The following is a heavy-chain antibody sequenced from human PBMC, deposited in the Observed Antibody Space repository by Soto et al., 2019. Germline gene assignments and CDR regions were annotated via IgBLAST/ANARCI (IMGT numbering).Heavy chain of an antibody. CDR3: AKDGSHNFDY. CDR1: GFTFSHYA. J-gene: IGHJ4*02. V-gene: IGHV3-30*18. D-gene: IGHD1-26*01. CDR2: MSYAGSNE. Sequence: QVQLVESGGGVVQPGRSLRLSCAASGFTFSHYAMHWVRQAPGKGLEWVALMSYAGSNEYYADSVKGRFTISRDNSKNAVYLQMNSLRAEDTAVYYCAKDGSHNFDYWGQGTLVTVSS.